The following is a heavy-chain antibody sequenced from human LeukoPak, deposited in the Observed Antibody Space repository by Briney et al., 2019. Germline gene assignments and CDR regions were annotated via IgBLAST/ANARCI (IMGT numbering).Heavy chain of an antibody. CDR3: TVRWSGYYHYDY. V-gene: IGHV3-15*01. CDR1: GFTFSNAW. J-gene: IGHJ4*02. CDR2: IKSKTDGGTT. Sequence: GGSLRLSCAASGFTFSNAWMSWVRQAPGKGLEWVGRIKSKTDGGTTDYAAPVKGRFTISRDDPKNTLYLQMNSLKTEDTAVHYCTVRWSGYYHYDYWGQGTLVTVSS. D-gene: IGHD3-3*01.